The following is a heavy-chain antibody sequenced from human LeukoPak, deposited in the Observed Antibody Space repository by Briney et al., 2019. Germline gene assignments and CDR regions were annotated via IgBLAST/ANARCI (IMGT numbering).Heavy chain of an antibody. CDR3: AYYAGANYYYRDV. J-gene: IGHJ6*03. V-gene: IGHV3-30*02. CDR1: GFTFSSYG. Sequence: GGSLRLSCAASGFTFSSYGMHWVRQAPGKGLEWVTFIRYDGSNKYYADSVKGRFTISRDNSKNTLYLQMNSLRAEDTAIYYCAYYAGANYYYRDVGGKGPTVTVS. D-gene: IGHD3-22*01. CDR2: IRYDGSNK.